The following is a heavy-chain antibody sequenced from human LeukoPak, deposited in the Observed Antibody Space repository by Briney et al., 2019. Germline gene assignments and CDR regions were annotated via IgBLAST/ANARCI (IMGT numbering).Heavy chain of an antibody. CDR2: INHSGST. Sequence: SETLSLTCAVYGGSFGGYYWSWIRQPPGKGLEWIGEINHSGSTNYNPSLKSRVTISVDTSKNQFSLKLSSVTAADTAVYYCARVPLHHYYDSSGYFWSDYYYYGMDVWGQGTTVTVSS. D-gene: IGHD3-22*01. CDR3: ARVPLHHYYDSSGYFWSDYYYYGMDV. V-gene: IGHV4-34*01. J-gene: IGHJ6*02. CDR1: GGSFGGYY.